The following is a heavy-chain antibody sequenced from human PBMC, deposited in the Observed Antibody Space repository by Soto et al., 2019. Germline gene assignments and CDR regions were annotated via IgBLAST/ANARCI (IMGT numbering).Heavy chain of an antibody. Sequence: SLRLSCAASGFTFSSYDMHWVRQATGKGLEWVSAIGTAGDTYYPGSVKGRFTISRENAKNSLYLQMNSLRAGDTAVYYCARWSGFYGMDVWGQGTTVTVSS. CDR3: ARWSGFYGMDV. CDR1: GFTFSSYD. V-gene: IGHV3-13*01. CDR2: IGTAGDT. J-gene: IGHJ6*02.